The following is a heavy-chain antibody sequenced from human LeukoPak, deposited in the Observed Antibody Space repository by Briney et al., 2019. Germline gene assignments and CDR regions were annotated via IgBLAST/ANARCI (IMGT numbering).Heavy chain of an antibody. Sequence: PGGSLRLSCVASGFTFSRFEMNWVRQAPRKGLEWISHISTGTYIAYTDSVKGRFTISRDNAKNSLFLQMNSLRAEDTAVYYCAKWSSVLHYYDSSLHFDYWGQGTLVTVSS. CDR1: GFTFSRFE. V-gene: IGHV3-21*05. CDR2: ISTGTYI. CDR3: AKWSSVLHYYDSSLHFDY. J-gene: IGHJ4*02. D-gene: IGHD3-22*01.